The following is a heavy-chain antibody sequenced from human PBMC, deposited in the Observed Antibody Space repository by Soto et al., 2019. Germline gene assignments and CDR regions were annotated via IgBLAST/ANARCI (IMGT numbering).Heavy chain of an antibody. CDR2: IYYSGST. CDR3: AKEEGGNFYVLDF. CDR1: GGSISSYY. J-gene: IGHJ3*01. Sequence: SETLSLTCTVSGGSISSYYWSWIRQPPGKGLEWIGYIYYSGSTNYNPSLKSRVTISVDTSKNQFSLKLSSVTAADTAVYNCAKEEGGNFYVLDFGGKGTMVPVSS. V-gene: IGHV4-59*01. D-gene: IGHD2-21*02.